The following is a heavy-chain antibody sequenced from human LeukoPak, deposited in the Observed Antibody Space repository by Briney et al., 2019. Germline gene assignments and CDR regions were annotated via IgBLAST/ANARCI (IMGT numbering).Heavy chain of an antibody. V-gene: IGHV1-2*02. D-gene: IGHD5-18*01. J-gene: IGHJ6*02. CDR3: ARVDTAMDYYYYGMDV. CDR2: INPNSGGT. CDR1: GYTFTGYY. Sequence: EASVTVSCKASGYTFTGYYMHWVRQAPGQGLEWMGWINPNSGGTNYAQKFQGRVTMTRDTSISTAYMELSRLRSDDTAVYYCARVDTAMDYYYYGMDVWGQGTTVTVSS.